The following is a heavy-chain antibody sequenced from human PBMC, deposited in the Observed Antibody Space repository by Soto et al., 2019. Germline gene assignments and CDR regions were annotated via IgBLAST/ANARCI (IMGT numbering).Heavy chain of an antibody. CDR1: GFTFSSYW. J-gene: IGHJ3*02. Sequence: GGSLRLSCAASGFTFSSYWMSWVRQAPGKGLEWVANIKQDGSEKYYEDSVKGRFTISRDNAKNSLYLQMNSLRAEDTAVYYCARDRVAAAPDAFDIWGQGTMVTVSS. V-gene: IGHV3-7*01. D-gene: IGHD6-13*01. CDR3: ARDRVAAAPDAFDI. CDR2: IKQDGSEK.